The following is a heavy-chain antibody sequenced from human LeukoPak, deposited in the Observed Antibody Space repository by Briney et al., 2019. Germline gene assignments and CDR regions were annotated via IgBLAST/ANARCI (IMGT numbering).Heavy chain of an antibody. CDR2: IYWDDDK. CDR1: GFSLTTRPLG. CDR3: AHRRSGYDWNHGDFDY. J-gene: IGHJ4*02. Sequence: SSPTLVKPTQTLTLTCSFSGFSLTTRPLGVGWIRQPPGKALEWLAVIYWDDDKRYNPSLKTRLTVTTATSKNQVVLIMTNMDPADTATYYCAHRRSGYDWNHGDFDYWGQGTLVTVSS. D-gene: IGHD1-20*01. V-gene: IGHV2-5*02.